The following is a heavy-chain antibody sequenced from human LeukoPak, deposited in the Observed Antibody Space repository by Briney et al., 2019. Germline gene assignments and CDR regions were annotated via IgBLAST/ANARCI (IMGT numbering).Heavy chain of an antibody. D-gene: IGHD3-22*01. CDR1: GGSISSYY. CDR3: ARGPHTGVNYYDSSGYYY. V-gene: IGHV4-34*01. CDR2: INHSGST. Sequence: SETLSLTCTVSGGSISSYYWSWIRQPPGKGLEWIGEINHSGSTNYNPSLKSRVTISVDTSKNQFSLKLSSVTAADTAVYYCARGPHTGVNYYDSSGYYYWGQGTLVTLSS. J-gene: IGHJ4*02.